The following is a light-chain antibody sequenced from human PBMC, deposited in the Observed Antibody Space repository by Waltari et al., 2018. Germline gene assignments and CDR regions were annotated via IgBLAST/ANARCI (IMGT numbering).Light chain of an antibody. CDR3: QQRTNWPPART. CDR2: DAS. V-gene: IGKV3-11*01. Sequence: EIVLTQSPATLSLSPGERATLSCRASESIANYLTWYQQKPGQAPRLLISDASNRATGIPARFSGCGSGTDFTLTISSLEPEDFAVYYCQQRTNWPPARTFGQGTKVEIK. CDR1: ESIANY. J-gene: IGKJ1*01.